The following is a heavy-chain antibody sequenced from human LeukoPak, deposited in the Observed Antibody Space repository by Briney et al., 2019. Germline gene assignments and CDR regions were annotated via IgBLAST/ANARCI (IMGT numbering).Heavy chain of an antibody. D-gene: IGHD1-26*01. CDR3: ARGPQIVGATSFDY. CDR1: GYSISSGYY. V-gene: IGHV4-30-4*08. CDR2: IYYSGST. Sequence: PSETLSLTCTVSGYSISSGYYWGWIRQPPGKGLEWIGYIYYSGSTYYNPSLKSRVTISVDTSKNQFSLKLSSVTAADTAVYYCARGPQIVGATSFDYWGQGTLVTVSS. J-gene: IGHJ4*02.